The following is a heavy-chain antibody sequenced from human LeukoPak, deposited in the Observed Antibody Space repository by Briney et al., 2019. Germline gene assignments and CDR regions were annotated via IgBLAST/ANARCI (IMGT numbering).Heavy chain of an antibody. CDR1: GYSITSGYY. Sequence: PSETLSLTCTVSGYSITSGYYWVWIRHPPGKGLEWIGAVYHSGSTYYNPSLKSRVAISVDTSKNLFSLNLYSVTAADTAVYFCARSGPYYYHYLDVWGKGTTVTVSS. V-gene: IGHV4-38-2*02. D-gene: IGHD3-10*01. CDR2: VYHSGST. J-gene: IGHJ6*03. CDR3: ARSGPYYYHYLDV.